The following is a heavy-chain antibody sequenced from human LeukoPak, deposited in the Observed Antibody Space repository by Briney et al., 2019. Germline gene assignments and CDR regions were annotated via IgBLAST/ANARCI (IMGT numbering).Heavy chain of an antibody. CDR3: ARGGYCGSGNDFRFDP. D-gene: IGHD3-10*01. Sequence: PSETLSLTCTVSGGSISSYYWSWIRQPPGKGLEWIGYIYYSGSTNYKPSLKSRVTISVDTSKNQFSLKLSSVTAADTAVYYCARGGYCGSGNDFRFDPWGQGTLVTVSS. CDR2: IYYSGST. J-gene: IGHJ5*02. V-gene: IGHV4-59*01. CDR1: GGSISSYY.